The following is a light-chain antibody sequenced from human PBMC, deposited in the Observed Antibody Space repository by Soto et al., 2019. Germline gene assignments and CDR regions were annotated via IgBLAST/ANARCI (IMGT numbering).Light chain of an antibody. Sequence: DIQMTQSPSSLSASVGDRVTITCRASQSIVTYLNWYLQKPGKAPKLLIYAASNLQSGVPSRFSGSGSGTDFTLTISSLQPEDFATYYCQQSYITLTFGGGTKVDIK. CDR1: QSIVTY. J-gene: IGKJ4*01. V-gene: IGKV1-39*01. CDR2: AAS. CDR3: QQSYITLT.